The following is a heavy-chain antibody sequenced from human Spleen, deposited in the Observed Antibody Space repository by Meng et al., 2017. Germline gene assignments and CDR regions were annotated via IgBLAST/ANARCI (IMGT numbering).Heavy chain of an antibody. J-gene: IGHJ4*02. CDR1: DYTFTGYG. V-gene: IGHV1-18*01. Sequence: QVQPVQSGPEVKQPGALVMVSCKASDYTFTGYGVSWVRQAPGQGLEWMAWLGAHDGDTSHAPKFQGRVTVSADRPTATAYMELRSLTSDDTAVYYCASGTPGRSYCDYWGQGTLVTVSS. CDR2: LGAHDGDT. CDR3: ASGTPGRSYCDY. D-gene: IGHD2-15*01.